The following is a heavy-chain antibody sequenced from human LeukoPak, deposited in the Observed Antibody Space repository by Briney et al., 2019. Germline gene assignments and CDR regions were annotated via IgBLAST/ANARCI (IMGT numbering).Heavy chain of an antibody. Sequence: ASVKVSCKASGYTFTSYGISWVRQAPGQGLEWMGWISAYNGNTNYAQKLQGRVTMTRDTSISTAYMELSRLRSDDTAVYYCARDHSSSWSRLFDYWGQGTLVTVSS. V-gene: IGHV1-18*01. J-gene: IGHJ4*02. D-gene: IGHD6-13*01. CDR3: ARDHSSSWSRLFDY. CDR2: ISAYNGNT. CDR1: GYTFTSYG.